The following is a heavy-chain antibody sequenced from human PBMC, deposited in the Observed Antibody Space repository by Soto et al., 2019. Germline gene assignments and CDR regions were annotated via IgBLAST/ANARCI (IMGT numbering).Heavy chain of an antibody. D-gene: IGHD3-10*01. Sequence: ASVKVSCKASGGTFSSYAISWVRQAPGQGLEWMGGIIPIFGTANYAQKFQGRVTITADESTSTAYMELSSLRSEDTAVYYCARDPATYYYGSGSFLLGSWGQGTLVTVSS. CDR3: ARDPATYYYGSGSFLLGS. CDR2: IIPIFGTA. V-gene: IGHV1-69*13. J-gene: IGHJ5*02. CDR1: GGTFSSYA.